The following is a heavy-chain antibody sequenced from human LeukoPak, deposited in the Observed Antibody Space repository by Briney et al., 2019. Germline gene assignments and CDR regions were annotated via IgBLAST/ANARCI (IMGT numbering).Heavy chain of an antibody. Sequence: GVSVKVSCKASGYTFTSYGISWVRQAPGQGLEWMGWISAYNGNTNYAQKLQGRVTMTTDTPTSTAYMELRSLRSDDTAVYYCARLGYYYDSSGYYFDYWGQGTLVTVSS. J-gene: IGHJ4*02. CDR1: GYTFTSYG. V-gene: IGHV1-18*01. CDR3: ARLGYYYDSSGYYFDY. D-gene: IGHD3-22*01. CDR2: ISAYNGNT.